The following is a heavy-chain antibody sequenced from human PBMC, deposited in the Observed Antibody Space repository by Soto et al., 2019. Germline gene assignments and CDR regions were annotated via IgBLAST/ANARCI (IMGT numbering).Heavy chain of an antibody. CDR1: GGTISGYD. CDR2: IYSSGST. J-gene: IGHJ5*02. D-gene: IGHD3-3*01. Sequence: QVQLQESGPGLVKPSETLSLNCTVTGGTISGYDWTWIRQSAGGGLEWIGGIYSSGSTNYNPSLTRRVTLSLDPSMNHSSLRLSSVTAADTAVYYCARGQRFSDWFDPWGQGTLVTVSS. CDR3: ARGQRFSDWFDP. V-gene: IGHV4-4*07.